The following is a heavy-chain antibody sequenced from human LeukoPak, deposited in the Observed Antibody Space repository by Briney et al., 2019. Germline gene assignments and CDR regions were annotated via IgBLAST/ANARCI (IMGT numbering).Heavy chain of an antibody. D-gene: IGHD5-18*01. CDR2: ILYDGSYK. V-gene: IGHV3-30*18. CDR1: GFTFSSFA. Sequence: PGGSLRLSCAASGFTFSSFAMHWVRQAPDKGLEWVAIILYDGSYKYYADSVKGRFTISRDNSKNTLYLQMNSLRAEDTAVYYCAKDRASGYSYAFTRGQGTLVTVSS. J-gene: IGHJ4*02. CDR3: AKDRASGYSYAFT.